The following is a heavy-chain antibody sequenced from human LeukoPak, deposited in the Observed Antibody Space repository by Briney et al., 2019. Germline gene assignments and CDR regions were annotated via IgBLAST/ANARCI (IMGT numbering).Heavy chain of an antibody. Sequence: IIPIFGTANYAQKFQGRVTITTDESTSTAYIELSSLRSEDTAVYYCASKYYYDSSGSFDYWGQGTLVTVSS. D-gene: IGHD3-22*01. CDR3: ASKYYYDSSGSFDY. CDR2: IIPIFGTA. J-gene: IGHJ4*02. V-gene: IGHV1-69*05.